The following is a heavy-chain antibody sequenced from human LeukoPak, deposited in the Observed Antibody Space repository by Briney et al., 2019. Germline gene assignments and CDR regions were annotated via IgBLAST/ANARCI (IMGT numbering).Heavy chain of an antibody. D-gene: IGHD3-22*01. J-gene: IGHJ4*02. CDR2: IIPILGIA. CDR3: ASSDYYDSSGYYYWGYLDY. V-gene: IGHV1-69*02. CDR1: GGTFSSYT. Sequence: VASVKVSCKASGGTFSSYTISWVRQAPGQGLEWMGRIIPILGIANYAQKFQGRVTITADKSTSTAYMELSSLRSEDTAVYYCASSDYYDSSGYYYWGYLDYWGQGTLVTVSS.